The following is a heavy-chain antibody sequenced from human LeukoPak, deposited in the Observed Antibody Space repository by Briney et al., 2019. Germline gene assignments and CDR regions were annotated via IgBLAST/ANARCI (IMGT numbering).Heavy chain of an antibody. CDR1: GGSISSSTNY. CDR3: ARAHGYSYGYGTPFDP. CDR2: FYFSGST. V-gene: IGHV4-39*07. J-gene: IGHJ5*02. Sequence: PSETLSLTCNVSGGSISSSTNYWGWIRQPPGKRLEWIGSFYFSGSTYIHPTLKSRVTISVDTSKNQFSLKLSSVTAADTAVYYCARAHGYSYGYGTPFDPWGQGTLVTVSS. D-gene: IGHD5-18*01.